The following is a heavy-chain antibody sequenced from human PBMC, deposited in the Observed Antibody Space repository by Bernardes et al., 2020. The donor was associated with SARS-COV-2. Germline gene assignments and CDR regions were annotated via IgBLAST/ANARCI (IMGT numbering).Heavy chain of an antibody. CDR3: ARKTGHDYGMDV. J-gene: IGHJ6*02. Sequence: GGALRPPCAASGFTVRSYWMHWVRQAPGEGAGWVSRINSDWSNTIYADSVKGRFTISSDRSKNTVYLQMNSLRVEDTAVYYCARKTGHDYGMDVWGQGTTVAVSS. D-gene: IGHD3-10*01. V-gene: IGHV3-74*01. CDR1: GFTVRSYW. CDR2: INSDWSNT.